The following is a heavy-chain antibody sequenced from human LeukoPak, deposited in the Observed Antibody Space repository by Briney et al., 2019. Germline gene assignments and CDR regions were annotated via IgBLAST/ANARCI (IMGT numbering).Heavy chain of an antibody. J-gene: IGHJ5*02. CDR1: GYTFTSYG. D-gene: IGHD3-10*01. CDR3: ARVGPWFGELLSNQNWFDP. V-gene: IGHV1-18*01. CDR2: ISAYNGNT. Sequence: ASVKASCKASGYTFTSYGISWVRQAPGQGLEWMGWISAYNGNTNYAQKLQGRVTMTTDTSTSTAYMELRSLRSDDTAVYYCARVGPWFGELLSNQNWFDPWGQGTLVTVSS.